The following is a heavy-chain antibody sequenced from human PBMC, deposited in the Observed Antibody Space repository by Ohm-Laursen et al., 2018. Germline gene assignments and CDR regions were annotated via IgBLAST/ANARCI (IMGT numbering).Heavy chain of an antibody. CDR2: VSSSGSNV. CDR3: ARETSRAFDI. J-gene: IGHJ3*02. V-gene: IGHV3-11*01. Sequence: SLRLSCSAFGFTFSSYAMSWVRQAPGKGLEWVSKVSSSGSNVYYADSVKGQFTISRDNAKNSLYLQINSLRVEDTAVYYCARETSRAFDILGQGTMVTVSS. CDR1: GFTFSSYA.